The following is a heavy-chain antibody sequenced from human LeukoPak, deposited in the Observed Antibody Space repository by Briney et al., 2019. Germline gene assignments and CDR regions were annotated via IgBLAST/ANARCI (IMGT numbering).Heavy chain of an antibody. J-gene: IGHJ4*02. CDR2: ISGSGGST. V-gene: IGHV3-23*01. CDR1: GFTFSGSA. CDR3: AKHSLLAYYFDY. D-gene: IGHD6-13*01. Sequence: PGGSLRLSCAASGFTFSGSAMHWVRQAPGKGLEWVSAISGSGGSTYYADSVKGRFTISRDNSKNTLYLQMNSLRAEDTAVYYCAKHSLLAYYFDYWGQGTLVTVSS.